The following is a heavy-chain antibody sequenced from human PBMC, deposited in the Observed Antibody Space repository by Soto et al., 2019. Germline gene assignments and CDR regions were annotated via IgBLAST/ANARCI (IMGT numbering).Heavy chain of an antibody. Sequence: EVQLVESGGGLAQPGGSLRLSCAAAGFTFSTYHMSWVRQAPGKGLEWVASAKQDGSAKDYVDSVKGSFTIDRDNAKNPVYLQMNSLRAEDTAVYYCARWSGQQSEVDCWGQGTLVTVSS. CDR2: AKQDGSAK. D-gene: IGHD3-3*01. V-gene: IGHV3-7*01. CDR1: GFTFSTYH. CDR3: ARWSGQQSEVDC. J-gene: IGHJ4*02.